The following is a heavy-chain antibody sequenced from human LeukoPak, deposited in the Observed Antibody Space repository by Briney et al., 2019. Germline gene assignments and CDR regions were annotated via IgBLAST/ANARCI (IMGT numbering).Heavy chain of an antibody. Sequence: SETLSLTCDVSGASIRNKFWSWLRHPPGKALEWIGYISYTGTTNYNPSLQSRVTISVDTSKNQLSLKLTSMTAADTAVYYCARDTSGYYGRYGHWGQGTLVTVSS. J-gene: IGHJ4*02. CDR1: GASIRNKF. D-gene: IGHD3-3*01. V-gene: IGHV4-59*01. CDR3: ARDTSGYYGRYGH. CDR2: ISYTGTT.